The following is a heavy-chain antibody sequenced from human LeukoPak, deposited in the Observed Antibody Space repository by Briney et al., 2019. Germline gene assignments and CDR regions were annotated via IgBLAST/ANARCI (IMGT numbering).Heavy chain of an antibody. D-gene: IGHD2-15*01. J-gene: IGHJ6*02. CDR1: GFTFSSYW. Sequence: GGSLRLSCAASGFTFSSYWMSWVRQAPGKGLEWVANIKQDGSEKYYVDSVKGRFTISRDNAKNSLYLQMNSLRAEDTAVYYCARDLVVVAATLTYYYYGMDVWGQGTTVTVSS. CDR2: IKQDGSEK. CDR3: ARDLVVVAATLTYYYYGMDV. V-gene: IGHV3-7*01.